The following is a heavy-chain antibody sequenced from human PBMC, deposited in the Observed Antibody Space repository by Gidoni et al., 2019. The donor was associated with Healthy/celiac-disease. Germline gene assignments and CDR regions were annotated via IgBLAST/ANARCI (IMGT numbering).Heavy chain of an antibody. CDR1: GFTFSSYA. J-gene: IGHJ4*02. V-gene: IGHV3-23*01. Sequence: EVQLLESGGGLVQPGGSLRRSCAASGFTFSSYAMSWVRQAPGKGLDGVSAISVSGGSPYYADSVKGRCTISRDNSKDTLYLQMNSLRAENTAVYYCAKDPVLRYFDWVLSYFDYWGQGPLVTVSS. CDR3: AKDPVLRYFDWVLSYFDY. CDR2: ISVSGGSP. D-gene: IGHD3-9*01.